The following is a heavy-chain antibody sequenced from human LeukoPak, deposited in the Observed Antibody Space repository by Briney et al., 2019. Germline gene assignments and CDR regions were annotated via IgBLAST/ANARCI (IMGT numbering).Heavy chain of an antibody. J-gene: IGHJ4*02. D-gene: IGHD3-16*01. CDR1: GFTFSPFG. Sequence: GGSLRLSCAASGFTFSPFGMNWVRQAPGKGLEWVSYISSSSTTIYYADSVKGRFTISRDNAKNSLYLQMHSLRDDDTAVYYCARDQTGQAWVYWGQGTLVTVSS. CDR3: ARDQTGQAWVY. V-gene: IGHV3-48*02. CDR2: ISSSSTTI.